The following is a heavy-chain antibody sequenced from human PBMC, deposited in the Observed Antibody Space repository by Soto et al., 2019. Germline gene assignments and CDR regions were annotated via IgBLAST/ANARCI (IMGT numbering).Heavy chain of an antibody. J-gene: IGHJ3*02. D-gene: IGHD3-10*01. CDR3: AIYGSGRYPDAFHI. Sequence: SLTCTIPGGSISSGGFYWSWIRQHPGKGLEWIGYIYYSWSTYYNPSHKSRVTISVDTSKNQFSLKLSPVTAADTAVDYCAIYGSGRYPDAFHIWGQGTMVTFS. CDR1: GGSISSGGFY. V-gene: IGHV4-31*03. CDR2: IYYSWST.